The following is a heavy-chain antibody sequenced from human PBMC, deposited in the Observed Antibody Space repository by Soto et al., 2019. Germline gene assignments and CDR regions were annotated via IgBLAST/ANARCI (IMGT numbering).Heavy chain of an antibody. J-gene: IGHJ3*02. CDR1: GFTFSSYS. V-gene: IGHV3-21*01. CDR2: ISSSSSYI. CDR3: ARDQSDRDAFDI. Sequence: PGGSLRLSCAASGFTFSSYSMNWVRQAPGKGLEWVSSISSSSSYIYYADSVKGRFTISRDNAKNSLYLQMNSLRAEDTAVYYCARDQSDRDAFDIWGQGTMVTVSS. D-gene: IGHD2-21*02.